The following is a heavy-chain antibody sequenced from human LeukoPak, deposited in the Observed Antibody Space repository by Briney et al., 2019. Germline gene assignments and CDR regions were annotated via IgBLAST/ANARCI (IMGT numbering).Heavy chain of an antibody. CDR1: GFTFSSYG. J-gene: IGHJ4*02. D-gene: IGHD3-22*01. CDR2: ISYDGSNK. CDR3: AKSAPYDSSGFPTDY. V-gene: IGHV3-30*18. Sequence: GGSLRLSCAASGFTFSSYGMHWVRQAPGKGLEWVAVISYDGSNKYYADSVKGRFTISRDNSKNTLYLQMNSLRAEDTAVYYCAKSAPYDSSGFPTDYWGQGTLVTVSS.